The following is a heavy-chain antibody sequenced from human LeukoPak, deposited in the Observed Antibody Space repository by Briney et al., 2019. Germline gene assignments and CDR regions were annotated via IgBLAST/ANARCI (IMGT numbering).Heavy chain of an antibody. V-gene: IGHV5-51*01. CDR2: IYPGGSET. CDR3: ARASRDGYNQNFDH. Sequence: GESLKISCKGLGXSFSSYWNAWVRQRPGKGVEWMGIIYPGGSETRYDPSFQGQVTISADSSTSTAYLQWSSLRASDTAMYYCARASRDGYNQNFDHWGQGTLVTVSS. J-gene: IGHJ4*02. CDR1: GXSFSSYW. D-gene: IGHD5-24*01.